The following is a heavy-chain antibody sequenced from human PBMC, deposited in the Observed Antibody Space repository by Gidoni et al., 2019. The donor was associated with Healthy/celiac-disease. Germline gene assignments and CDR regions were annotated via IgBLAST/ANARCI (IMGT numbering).Heavy chain of an antibody. J-gene: IGHJ4*02. V-gene: IGHV1-69*01. CDR2: IIPIFGPA. D-gene: IGHD7-27*01. Sequence: QVQLVQSGAEVKKPGSSVKVSCKASGGTFSSYANSWVRQAPGQGLEWMGGIIPIFGPANFAQKFQGRVTITADDSTSTAYMELSSLRSEDTAVYYCARSSRWGFHFDYWGQGTLVTVSS. CDR3: ARSSRWGFHFDY. CDR1: GGTFSSYA.